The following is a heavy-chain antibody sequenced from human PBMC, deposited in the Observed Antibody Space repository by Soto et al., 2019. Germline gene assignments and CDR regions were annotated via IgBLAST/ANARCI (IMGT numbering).Heavy chain of an antibody. D-gene: IGHD2-15*01. Sequence: GGSLRLSCAASGFTFSSYAMSWVRQAPGKGLEWVSAISGSGGSTYYADSVKGRFTISRDNSKNTLYLQMNSLRAEDTAVYYCAKFPTPLGYCSGGSCYSENFDYWGQGTLVTVSS. CDR1: GFTFSSYA. J-gene: IGHJ4*02. CDR3: AKFPTPLGYCSGGSCYSENFDY. CDR2: ISGSGGST. V-gene: IGHV3-23*01.